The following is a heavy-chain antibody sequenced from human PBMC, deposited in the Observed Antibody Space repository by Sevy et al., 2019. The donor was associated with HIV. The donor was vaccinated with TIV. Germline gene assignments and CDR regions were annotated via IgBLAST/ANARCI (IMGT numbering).Heavy chain of an antibody. J-gene: IGHJ4*02. CDR1: GFTFSSYS. CDR2: ISSSSSYI. D-gene: IGHD2-21*02. CDR3: AREGGGNSGFDF. Sequence: GGSLRLSCAASGFTFSSYSMNWVPQAPGKGLEWVSSISSSSSYIYYADSVKGRFTISRDNAKNSLYLQMNSLRAEDTAVYYCAREGGGNSGFDFWGRGTLVTVSS. V-gene: IGHV3-21*06.